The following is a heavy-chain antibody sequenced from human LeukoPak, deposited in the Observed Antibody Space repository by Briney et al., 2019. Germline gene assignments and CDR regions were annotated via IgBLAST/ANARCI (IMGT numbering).Heavy chain of an antibody. D-gene: IGHD3-22*01. CDR2: INPSGGST. CDR3: ARAYYYDSSGYYPFDY. V-gene: IGHV1-46*01. CDR1: GYIFTNYY. Sequence: ASVKVSCKASGYIFTNYYMHCVRQAPGQGLEWMGMINPSGGSTSYAQKFQGRVTMTRDTSTSTVYMELSSLRSEDTAVYYCARAYYYDSSGYYPFDYWGQGTLVTVSS. J-gene: IGHJ4*02.